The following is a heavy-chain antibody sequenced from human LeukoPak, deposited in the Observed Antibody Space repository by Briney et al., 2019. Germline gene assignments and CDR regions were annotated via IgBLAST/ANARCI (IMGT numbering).Heavy chain of an antibody. CDR3: ARARRSSTPEVGDVFKTWYFFEY. V-gene: IGHV5-51*01. CDR2: ICPLDSDV. Sequence: GESLKISCQASGYTFSSYWIAWVRQMPGKGLECMGLICPLDSDVKYSPSFQGQVTISADKSISTAYLQWSSLKASDTAMYYCARARRSSTPEVGDVFKTWYFFEYWGQGALVTVSS. J-gene: IGHJ4*02. D-gene: IGHD6-13*01. CDR1: GYTFSSYW.